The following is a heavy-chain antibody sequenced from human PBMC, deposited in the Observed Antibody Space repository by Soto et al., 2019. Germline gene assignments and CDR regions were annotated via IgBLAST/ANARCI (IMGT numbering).Heavy chain of an antibody. V-gene: IGHV1-18*01. Sequence: ASVKVSCKASGYTFTSYGISWVRQAPGQGLDWMGWISAYNGNTNYAQKLQGRVTMTTDTSTGTAYMELRSLRSDDTAVYYCARDTPVGATTDFDYWGQGTLVTVSS. CDR1: GYTFTSYG. CDR2: ISAYNGNT. CDR3: ARDTPVGATTDFDY. J-gene: IGHJ4*02. D-gene: IGHD1-26*01.